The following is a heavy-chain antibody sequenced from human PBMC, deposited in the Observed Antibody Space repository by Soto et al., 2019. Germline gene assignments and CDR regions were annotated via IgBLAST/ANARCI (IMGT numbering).Heavy chain of an antibody. J-gene: IGHJ4*02. V-gene: IGHV1-3*01. Sequence: VSVKVSCKTSGYTFTTFFLHWMRQAPGQRLEWMGWINPANGDTMYSQKFLGRVSNTRDTSATTAYMELTSPTSEDTAIYYCPRGPSTGCFDSWGQGTLVTVSS. CDR2: INPANGDT. D-gene: IGHD1-1*01. CDR1: GYTFTTFF. CDR3: PRGPSTGCFDS.